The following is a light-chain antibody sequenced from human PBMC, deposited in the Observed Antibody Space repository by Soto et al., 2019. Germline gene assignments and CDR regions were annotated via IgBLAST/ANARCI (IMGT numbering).Light chain of an antibody. V-gene: IGLV1-47*01. CDR3: AAWDDSLSAVL. CDR1: SSNIGSYI. CDR2: SSN. J-gene: IGLJ2*01. Sequence: QSVLTQPPSASGTPGQRVTISCSGSSSNIGSYIVYWYQKLPGTTPTHLVYSSNQRPSGVPDRFSDSKSGTSASLAISGRRSEEEADYFCAAWDDSLSAVLFGGGTKLTVL.